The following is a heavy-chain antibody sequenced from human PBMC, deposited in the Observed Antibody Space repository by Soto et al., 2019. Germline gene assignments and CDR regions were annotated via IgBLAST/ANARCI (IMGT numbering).Heavy chain of an antibody. V-gene: IGHV4-61*01. CDR2: IYYSGST. J-gene: IGHJ6*02. CDR3: ASGPIRFLEFKPRYYYYGMDV. Sequence: KASETLSLTCTVSGGSVSSGSYYWSWIRQPPGKGLEWIGYIYYSGSTNYNPSLKSRFTTSVDTSKNQFSLKLSSVTAADTAVYYCASGPIRFLEFKPRYYYYGMDVWGQGTTVTVSS. CDR1: GGSVSSGSYY. D-gene: IGHD3-3*01.